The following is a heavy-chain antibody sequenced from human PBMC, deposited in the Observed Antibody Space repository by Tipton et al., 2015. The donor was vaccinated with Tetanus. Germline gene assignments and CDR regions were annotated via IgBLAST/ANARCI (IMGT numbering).Heavy chain of an antibody. CDR1: GFIVSSHY. CDR3: TKDVGIVLFDY. Sequence: SLRLSCVASGFIVSSHYMSWVRQAPGKGLEWVSVMYSGGDTYYVDSVKGRFSISRDNAKNTLYLQMNSLRVEDTAVYYCTKDVGIVLFDYWGQGTLVTVSS. J-gene: IGHJ4*02. V-gene: IGHV3-53*01. CDR2: MYSGGDT. D-gene: IGHD2-8*01.